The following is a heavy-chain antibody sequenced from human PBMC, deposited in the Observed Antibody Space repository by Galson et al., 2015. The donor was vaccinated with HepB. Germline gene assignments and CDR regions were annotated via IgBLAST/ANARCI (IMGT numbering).Heavy chain of an antibody. CDR3: ARVGKGGIGKVGTTGMLFDP. V-gene: IGHV1-18*01. D-gene: IGHD1-26*01. Sequence: SVKVSCKASGYTFTSYAISWVRQAPGQGLEWLGWISAYNGNTDYAQKFQGRVTMTTDTSTSTAYMEVRSLRSDDTAVYYCARVGKGGIGKVGTTGMLFDPWGQGTLVTVSS. CDR1: GYTFTSYA. CDR2: ISAYNGNT. J-gene: IGHJ5*02.